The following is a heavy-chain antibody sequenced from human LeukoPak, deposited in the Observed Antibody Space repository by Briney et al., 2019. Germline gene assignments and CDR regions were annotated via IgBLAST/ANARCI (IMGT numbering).Heavy chain of an antibody. CDR1: GYTFTSYG. Sequence: ASVKVSCKASGYTFTSYGISWVRQAPGQGLEWMGWISAHNGNTNYAQKLQGRVTMTTDTSTSTAYMELRSLRSDDTAVYYCARYCSSTSCYHYYGMDVWGQGTTVTVSS. V-gene: IGHV1-18*01. CDR2: ISAHNGNT. J-gene: IGHJ6*02. D-gene: IGHD2-2*01. CDR3: ARYCSSTSCYHYYGMDV.